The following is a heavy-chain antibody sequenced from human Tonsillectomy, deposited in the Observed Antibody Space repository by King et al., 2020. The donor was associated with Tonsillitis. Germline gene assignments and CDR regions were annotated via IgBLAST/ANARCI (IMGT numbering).Heavy chain of an antibody. V-gene: IGHV3-13*01. CDR1: GFTFSSYD. Sequence: VQLVESGGGLVQPGGSLRLSCAASGFTFSSYDMHWVRQTTGKGLEWVSGIGTAGDTYYPGSVKGRFTISRENAKNSLYLQMNSLRAGDTAVYYCARGKYYYDRSVYDDAFDIWGQGTMVTVSS. D-gene: IGHD3-22*01. J-gene: IGHJ3*02. CDR2: IGTAGDT. CDR3: ARGKYYYDRSVYDDAFDI.